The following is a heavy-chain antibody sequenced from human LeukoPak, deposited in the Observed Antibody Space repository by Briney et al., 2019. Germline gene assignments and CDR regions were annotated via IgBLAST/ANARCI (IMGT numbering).Heavy chain of an antibody. CDR1: GYTFTSYG. CDR3: GLYCSSTSCYRGVDY. V-gene: IGHV1-18*01. Sequence: ASVKVSCKASGYTFTSYGISWVRQAPGQGLEWMGWISAYNGNTNYAQKLQGRVTMTTDTSTSTAYKELRSLRSDDTAVYYCGLYCSSTSCYRGVDYWGQGTLVTVSS. J-gene: IGHJ4*02. D-gene: IGHD2-2*02. CDR2: ISAYNGNT.